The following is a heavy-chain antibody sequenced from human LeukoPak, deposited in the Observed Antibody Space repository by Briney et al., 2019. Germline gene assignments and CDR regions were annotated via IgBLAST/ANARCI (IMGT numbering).Heavy chain of an antibody. Sequence: GGSLRLSCAASGFTFSSYSMNWVRQAPGKGLEWVSSISSSSSYIYYADSVKGRFTISRDNAKNSLYLQMNSLRAEDTAVYYCARDPNEFGELESDAFDIWGQGTMVTVSS. D-gene: IGHD3-10*01. CDR1: GFTFSSYS. CDR2: ISSSSSYI. V-gene: IGHV3-21*01. J-gene: IGHJ3*02. CDR3: ARDPNEFGELESDAFDI.